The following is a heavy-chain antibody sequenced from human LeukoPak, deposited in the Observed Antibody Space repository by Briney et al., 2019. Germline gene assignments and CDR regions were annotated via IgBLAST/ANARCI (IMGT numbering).Heavy chain of an antibody. CDR3: ARESGWQFDY. Sequence: GGSLRLSCAASGFTFSSYAMSWVRQAPGKGLEWVSAISGGAGFRFYADSVKGRFTISRDNAKNTLYLQMNSLRAEDTAVYYCARESGWQFDYWGQGTLVTVSS. V-gene: IGHV3-23*01. CDR1: GFTFSSYA. J-gene: IGHJ4*02. CDR2: ISGGAGFR. D-gene: IGHD6-19*01.